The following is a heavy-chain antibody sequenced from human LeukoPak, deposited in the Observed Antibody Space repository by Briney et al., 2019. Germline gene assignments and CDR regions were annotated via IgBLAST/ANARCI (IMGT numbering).Heavy chain of an antibody. CDR3: ARDGHAYGRGSPHY. V-gene: IGHV3-11*01. J-gene: IGHJ4*02. Sequence: GGSLRLSCAASGFIFSDDYMSWIRQATGKGMEWVSYISSSGSSKYYADSVKGRFTISRDNAKNSYLQMKSLRAEDTAVYYCARDGHAYGRGSPHYWGQGTLVTVSS. D-gene: IGHD3-10*01. CDR2: ISSSGSSK. CDR1: GFIFSDDY.